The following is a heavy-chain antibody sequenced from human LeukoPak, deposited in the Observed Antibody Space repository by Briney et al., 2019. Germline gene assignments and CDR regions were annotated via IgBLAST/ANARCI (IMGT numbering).Heavy chain of an antibody. CDR3: ARESISIAAALIDY. Sequence: PGGSLRLSCAASGFTYSSYWMHWVRRAPGKGLVWVSRINSDGSSTSYADSVKGRFTISRDNAKNTPYLQMNSLRAEDTAVYYCARESISIAAALIDYWGQGTLVTVSS. J-gene: IGHJ4*02. CDR2: INSDGSST. CDR1: GFTYSSYW. V-gene: IGHV3-74*01. D-gene: IGHD6-13*01.